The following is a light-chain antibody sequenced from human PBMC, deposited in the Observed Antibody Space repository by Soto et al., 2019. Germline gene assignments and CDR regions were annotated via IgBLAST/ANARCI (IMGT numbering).Light chain of an antibody. Sequence: DIVMTQSPATLSVSPGERATLSCRASQTVYSNLAWYQQKPGQAPRLLIYVASTRAAGIPARFSASGSGTGFTLTISSLQSEDFAVYFCQQYSMWPLSFGGGTKVEIK. CDR1: QTVYSN. J-gene: IGKJ4*01. CDR2: VAS. V-gene: IGKV3-15*01. CDR3: QQYSMWPLS.